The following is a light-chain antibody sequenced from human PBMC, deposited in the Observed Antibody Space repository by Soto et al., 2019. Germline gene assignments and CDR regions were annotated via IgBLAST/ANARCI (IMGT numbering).Light chain of an antibody. J-gene: IGKJ3*01. CDR3: QHFYDYPHS. Sequence: DLQMTQSPSTLSASVGARVTITCRASQSVSNWLAWYQQKRGKAPELLIYDASSLKSGVPSRFSGSGSGTEGTLTISSLQPDDGETYDGQHFYDYPHSFGPGTKVDI. V-gene: IGKV1-5*01. CDR2: DAS. CDR1: QSVSNW.